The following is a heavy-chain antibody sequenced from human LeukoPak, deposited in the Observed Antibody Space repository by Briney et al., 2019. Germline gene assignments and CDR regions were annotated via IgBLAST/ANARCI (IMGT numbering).Heavy chain of an antibody. J-gene: IGHJ4*02. CDR2: IYYSGST. CDR3: ARDLGGNPWYFDY. CDR1: GGTIRSYY. V-gene: IGHV4-59*01. Sequence: SSETLSLTCTVSGGTIRSYYWSWIRQPPGKGLEWIGNIYYSGSTNVHPSLKGRVTISVDTSKNQLSLDLSSVTTADTAVYYCARDLGGNPWYFDYWGQGILVTVSS. D-gene: IGHD1-14*01.